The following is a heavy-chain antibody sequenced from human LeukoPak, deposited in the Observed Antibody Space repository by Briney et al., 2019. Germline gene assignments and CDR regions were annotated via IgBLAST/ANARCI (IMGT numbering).Heavy chain of an antibody. J-gene: IGHJ4*02. CDR1: GFTFSDYY. Sequence: GGSLRLSCAASGFTFSDYYMSWIRQAPGKGLEWVSYIGSGGSTIYYADSVKGRFTISGDNAKNSLYLQMNSLRAEDTAVYYCARVRAFMWTVFDYWGQGTLVTVSS. V-gene: IGHV3-11*04. CDR3: ARVRAFMWTVFDY. CDR2: IGSGGSTI. D-gene: IGHD3/OR15-3a*01.